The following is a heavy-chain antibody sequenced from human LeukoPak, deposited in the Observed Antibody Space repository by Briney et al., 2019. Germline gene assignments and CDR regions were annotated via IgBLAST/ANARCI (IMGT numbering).Heavy chain of an antibody. CDR3: ARENSGSYYQFDC. V-gene: IGHV4-39*07. CDR2: IYYSGST. CDR1: GGSISSSSYY. D-gene: IGHD1-26*01. Sequence: SETLSLTCTVSGGSISSSSYYWGWIRQPPGKGLEWIGSIYYSGSTYYNPSLKSRVTISVDTSKNQFSLKLSSVTAADTAVYYCARENSGSYYQFDCWGQGTLVTVSS. J-gene: IGHJ4*02.